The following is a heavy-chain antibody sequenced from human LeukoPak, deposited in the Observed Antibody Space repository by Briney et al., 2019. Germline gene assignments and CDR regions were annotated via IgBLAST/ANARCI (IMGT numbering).Heavy chain of an antibody. CDR2: ISWNSGSI. J-gene: IGHJ4*02. CDR1: GFTFDDYA. D-gene: IGHD3-22*01. V-gene: IGHV3-9*01. Sequence: GRSLRLSCAASGFTFDDYAMRWVRQAPGKGLEWVSGISWNSGSIGYADSVKGRFTISRDNAKNSLYLLMNSLRAEDTALYYCAKGRLAYDSSGYYFDYWGQGTLVTVSS. CDR3: AKGRLAYDSSGYYFDY.